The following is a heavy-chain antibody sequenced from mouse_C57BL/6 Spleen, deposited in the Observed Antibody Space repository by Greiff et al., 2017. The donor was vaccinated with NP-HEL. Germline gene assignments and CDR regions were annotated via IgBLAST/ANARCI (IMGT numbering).Heavy chain of an antibody. D-gene: IGHD2-1*01. Sequence: VQLQQPGAELVMPGASVKLSCKASGYTFTSYWMHWVKQRPGQGLEWIGEIDPSDSYTNYNQKFKGKSTLTVDKSSSTAYMQLSSLTSEDSAVYYCARSLYGNPPYAMDYWGQGTSVTVSS. V-gene: IGHV1-69*01. CDR2: IDPSDSYT. CDR3: ARSLYGNPPYAMDY. J-gene: IGHJ4*01. CDR1: GYTFTSYW.